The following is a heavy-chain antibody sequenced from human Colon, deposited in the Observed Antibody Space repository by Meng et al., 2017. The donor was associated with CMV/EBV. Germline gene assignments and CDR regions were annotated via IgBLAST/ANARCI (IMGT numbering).Heavy chain of an antibody. V-gene: IGHV1-18*01. Sequence: ASVKVSCKASGYTFSNYGMSWARQAPGQGLEWLGWINADNGDTNYAQKVQDRVTMTTDTSTSTAYMELRSLRSDDTAVYYCARVIQSSGVVISPFNYWGQGTMVTVSS. CDR2: INADNGDT. J-gene: IGHJ4*02. CDR1: GYTFSNYG. D-gene: IGHD3-3*01. CDR3: ARVIQSSGVVISPFNY.